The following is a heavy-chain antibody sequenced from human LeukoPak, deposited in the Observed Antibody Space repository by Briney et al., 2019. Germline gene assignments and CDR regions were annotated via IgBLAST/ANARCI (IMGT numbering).Heavy chain of an antibody. Sequence: GGSLRLSCAASGFTFDDYAMHWVRQAPGKGLEWVSGISWNSGSIGYADSVKGRFTISRDNAKNSLYLQMNSLRAEDTAVYYCARGVSGGDYRFDYWGQGTLVTVSS. CDR3: ARGVSGGDYRFDY. D-gene: IGHD4-17*01. CDR1: GFTFDDYA. CDR2: ISWNSGSI. J-gene: IGHJ4*02. V-gene: IGHV3-9*01.